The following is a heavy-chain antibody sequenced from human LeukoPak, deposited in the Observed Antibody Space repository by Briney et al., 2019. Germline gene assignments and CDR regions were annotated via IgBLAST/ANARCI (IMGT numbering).Heavy chain of an antibody. CDR3: ARVASIGAIGDH. V-gene: IGHV1-58*02. CDR1: GFTFTSSA. D-gene: IGHD6-6*01. J-gene: IGHJ4*02. Sequence: ASVKVSCKASGFTFTSSAMQWVRQARGQRLEWIGWIVVGSGNTNYAQKFQERVTITRDMSTSTVYMELSSLRSEDTAVYYCARVASIGAIGDHWGQGTLVTVSS. CDR2: IVVGSGNT.